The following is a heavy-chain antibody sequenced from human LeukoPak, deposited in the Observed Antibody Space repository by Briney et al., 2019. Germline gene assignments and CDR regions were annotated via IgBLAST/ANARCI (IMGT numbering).Heavy chain of an antibody. V-gene: IGHV4-4*07. CDR3: SRGGKATVVPM. Sequence: SETLSLTCTVSGGSINRYYWTWIRHSAGEGLEWIGRTYYSGTTNYNPSLKCRFSMSVAKSKTQFSVNLNSVTVADTAVYYCSRGGKATVVPMWGRGIVVPVS. J-gene: IGHJ4*02. CDR2: TYYSGTT. CDR1: GGSINRYY. D-gene: IGHD2-2*01.